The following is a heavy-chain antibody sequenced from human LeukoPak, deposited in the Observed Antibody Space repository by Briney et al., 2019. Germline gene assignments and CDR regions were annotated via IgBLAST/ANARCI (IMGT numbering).Heavy chain of an antibody. CDR2: IRYDGSNK. Sequence: GGSLRLSRAASGFTFSSYGMHWVRQAPGKGLEWVAFIRYDGSNKYYADSVKGRFTISRDNAKNTLYLQMNSLRAEDTAVYYCARGGVDYWGQGTLVTVSS. CDR1: GFTFSSYG. J-gene: IGHJ4*02. D-gene: IGHD3-10*01. CDR3: ARGGVDY. V-gene: IGHV3-30*02.